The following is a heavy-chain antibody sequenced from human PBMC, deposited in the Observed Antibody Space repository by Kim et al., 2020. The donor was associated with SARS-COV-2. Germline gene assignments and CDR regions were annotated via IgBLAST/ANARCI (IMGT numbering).Heavy chain of an antibody. CDR3: ARSPERFVSGYGFEFARKKNWYFDL. CDR2: IGTAGDT. D-gene: IGHD5-18*01. V-gene: IGHV3-13*01. CDR1: GFTFSSYD. Sequence: GGSLRLSCAASGFTFSSYDMHWVRQATGKGLEWVSAIGTAGDTYYPGSVKGRFTISRENAKNSLYLQMNSLRAGDTAVYYCARSPERFVSGYGFEFARKKNWYFDLWGRGTLVSVSS. J-gene: IGHJ2*01.